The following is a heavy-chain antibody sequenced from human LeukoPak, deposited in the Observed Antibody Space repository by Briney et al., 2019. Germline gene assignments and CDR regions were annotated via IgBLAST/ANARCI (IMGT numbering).Heavy chain of an antibody. CDR2: IWYDGSNK. CDR1: GFTFSSYG. J-gene: IGHJ4*02. Sequence: GGSLRLSCAASGFTFSSYGMHWVRQAPGKGLEWVVVIWYDGSNKYYADSVKGRFTISRDNSKNTLYLQMNSLRPEDTAVYYCARGSYWGQGTLVTVSS. V-gene: IGHV3-33*01. CDR3: ARGSY.